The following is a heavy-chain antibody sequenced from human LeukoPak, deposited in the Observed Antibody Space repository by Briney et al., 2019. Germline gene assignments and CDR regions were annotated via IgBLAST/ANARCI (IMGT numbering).Heavy chain of an antibody. V-gene: IGHV1-2*06. CDR2: INPNSGGT. Sequence: GASVKVSCKASGYTFTGYYMHWVRQAPGQGLEWMGRINPNSGGTNYAQKFQGRVTMTRDTSISTAYMELSRLRSDDTAVYYCARDLRRYDFWSERGNFDYWGQGTLVTVSS. D-gene: IGHD3-3*01. J-gene: IGHJ4*02. CDR1: GYTFTGYY. CDR3: ARDLRRYDFWSERGNFDY.